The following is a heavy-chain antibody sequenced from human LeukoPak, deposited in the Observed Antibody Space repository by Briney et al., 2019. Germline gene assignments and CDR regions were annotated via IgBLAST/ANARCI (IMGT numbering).Heavy chain of an antibody. CDR3: ARAIAARPGASDY. CDR1: GGSFSGYY. J-gene: IGHJ4*02. CDR2: INHSGST. D-gene: IGHD6-6*01. Sequence: SETLSLTCAVYGGSFSGYYWSWIRQPPGKGLEWIGEINHSGSTNYNPSLKSRVTISVDTSKNQFSLKLSSVTAADTAVYYCARAIAARPGASDYWGQGTLVTVSS. V-gene: IGHV4-34*01.